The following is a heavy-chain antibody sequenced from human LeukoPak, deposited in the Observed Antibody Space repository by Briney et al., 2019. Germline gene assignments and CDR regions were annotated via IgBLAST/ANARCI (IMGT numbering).Heavy chain of an antibody. D-gene: IGHD3-22*01. CDR3: ARHSTTYYYDSSGP. Sequence: PSETLSLTCAVYGGSFSGYYWSWIRQPPGKGLEWIGEINHSGSTNYNPSLKSRVTISVDTSKNQFSLKLSSVTAADTAVYYCARHSTTYYYDSSGPWGQGTLVTV. V-gene: IGHV4-34*01. J-gene: IGHJ5*02. CDR2: INHSGST. CDR1: GGSFSGYY.